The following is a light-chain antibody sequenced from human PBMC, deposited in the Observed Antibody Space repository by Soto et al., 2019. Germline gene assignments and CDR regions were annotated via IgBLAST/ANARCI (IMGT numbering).Light chain of an antibody. V-gene: IGLV2-8*02. CDR2: DVV. Sequence: QSSLTPPPSASRSPGQSVTISCTGTKNDIGIYDFVSWYKHHPSKAPRLIIYDVVQRPSGVRNRFSGSKSGNTASPTVSGLPAADASDSFCKSYAGSNTDVFGSRPKVTV. J-gene: IGLJ1*01. CDR3: KSYAGSNTDV. CDR1: KNDIGIYDF.